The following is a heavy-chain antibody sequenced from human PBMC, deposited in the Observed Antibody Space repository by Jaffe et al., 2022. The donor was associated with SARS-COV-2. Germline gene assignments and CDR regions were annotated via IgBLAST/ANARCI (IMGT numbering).Heavy chain of an antibody. J-gene: IGHJ3*01. CDR3: AKDRNAYSEGAFNL. D-gene: IGHD2-15*01. CDR2: ISDSGGRT. CDR1: GFTFSLYA. Sequence: EVELVESGGDLVQPGGSLRLSCAASGFTFSLYAMTWVRQAPGKGLEWVSGISDSGGRTYYADSVRGRFTISRDNAKNTLFLQMNSLRADDTAIYYCAKDRNAYSEGAFNLWGQGTSVTVSA. V-gene: IGHV3-23*04.